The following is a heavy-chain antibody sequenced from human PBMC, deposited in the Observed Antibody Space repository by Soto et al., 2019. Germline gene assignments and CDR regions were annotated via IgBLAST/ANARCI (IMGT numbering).Heavy chain of an antibody. CDR3: AKARVSEVATIATFFDY. CDR1: GFTCSSYA. CDR2: ISGSGGST. J-gene: IGHJ4*02. V-gene: IGHV3-23*01. Sequence: GGSLRLSCAASGFTCSSYAMSWVRQAPGKGLEWVSAISGSGGSTYYADSVKGRFTISRDNSKNTLYLQMNSLRAEDTAVYYCAKARVSEVATIATFFDYWGQGTLVTVSS. D-gene: IGHD5-12*01.